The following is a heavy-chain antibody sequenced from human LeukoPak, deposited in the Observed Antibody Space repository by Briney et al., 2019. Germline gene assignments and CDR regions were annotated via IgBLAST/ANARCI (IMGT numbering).Heavy chain of an antibody. CDR3: VTCRAYIRGGFDF. J-gene: IGHJ4*02. Sequence: SETLSLTCTVSGGSISSYYWSWIRQPPGKGLEWIGYIYYSGSTNYNPSLKSRVTISVDTSKNQFSLRLSSVTAADTAVYYCVTCRAYIRGGFDFWGREPWSPSPQ. CDR1: GGSISSYY. CDR2: IYYSGST. V-gene: IGHV4-59*08. D-gene: IGHD3-10*01.